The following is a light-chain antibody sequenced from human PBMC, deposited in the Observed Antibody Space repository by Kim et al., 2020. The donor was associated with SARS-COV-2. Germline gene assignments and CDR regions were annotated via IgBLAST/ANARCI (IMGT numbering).Light chain of an antibody. CDR2: DDN. CDR1: ASNIGAGFN. Sequence: VTISCTGSASNIGAGFNVHWYQCLPRTAPKLLISDDNNRPSGVPDRFSASKSATSASLAISGLQAEDEADYYCQSFDTSLSGFVIFGGGTKLTVL. V-gene: IGLV1-40*01. J-gene: IGLJ2*01. CDR3: QSFDTSLSGFVI.